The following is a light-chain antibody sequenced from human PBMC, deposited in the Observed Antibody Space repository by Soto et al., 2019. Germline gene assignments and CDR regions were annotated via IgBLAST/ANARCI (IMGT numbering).Light chain of an antibody. V-gene: IGKV3-15*01. CDR3: QSYIA. CDR2: GGS. Sequence: EIVLTQSPATLSVSPGDRVTLSCRASESLFGFLAWYQQKPGQSPRLLIYGGSTRATGIPARFSGSGSATDFTLTISSLQSEDFAVYFCQSYIASGLGTKLAI. CDR1: ESLFGF. J-gene: IGKJ2*01.